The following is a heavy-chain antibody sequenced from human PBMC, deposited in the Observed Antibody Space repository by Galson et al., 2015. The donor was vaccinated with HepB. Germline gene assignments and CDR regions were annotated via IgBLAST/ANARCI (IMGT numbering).Heavy chain of an antibody. J-gene: IGHJ6*02. CDR2: INTGNGHT. CDR1: GYTFTSYN. CDR3: ARVGGYTNYYYGMDV. V-gene: IGHV1-3*04. Sequence: SVKVSCKASGYTFTSYNMHWVRQAPGQSLEWMGWINTGNGHTKYSQKFQGRVTITRDTSASTAYLELSRLRSEDTAVYYCARVGGYTNYYYGMDVWGQGTTVIVSS. D-gene: IGHD5-18*01.